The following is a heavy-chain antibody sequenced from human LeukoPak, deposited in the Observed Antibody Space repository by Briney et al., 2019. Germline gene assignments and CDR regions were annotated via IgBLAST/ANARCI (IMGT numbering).Heavy chain of an antibody. CDR2: INHSGST. CDR3: ARGTGWYDY. CDR1: GGSFSGYY. Sequence: PSETLSLTCAVYGGSFSGYYWSWIRQPPGKGLEWIGEINHSGSTNYNPSLKGRVTISVDTSKNQFSLKLSSMTAADTAVYYCARGTGWYDYWGQGTLVTVSS. V-gene: IGHV4-34*01. J-gene: IGHJ4*02. D-gene: IGHD6-19*01.